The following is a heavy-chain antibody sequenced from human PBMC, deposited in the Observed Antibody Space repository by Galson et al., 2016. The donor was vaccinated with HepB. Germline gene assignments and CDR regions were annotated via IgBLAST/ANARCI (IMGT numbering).Heavy chain of an antibody. V-gene: IGHV1-18*04. J-gene: IGHJ6*02. CDR1: GYTFTSYG. D-gene: IGHD6-25*01. CDR3: ARDYRSGGMDV. CDR2: INTYNGNT. Sequence: SVKVSCKASGYTFTSYGISWVRQAPGQGLEWMAWINTYNGNTEDSQKVQGRVAMTTDTSTNTAYMELSGLRPDATAVYYCARDYRSGGMDVWGQGTMVTVSS.